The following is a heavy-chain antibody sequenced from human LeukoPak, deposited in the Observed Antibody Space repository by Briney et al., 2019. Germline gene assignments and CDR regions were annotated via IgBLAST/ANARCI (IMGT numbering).Heavy chain of an antibody. D-gene: IGHD3-16*01. CDR1: GFTFSSYW. Sequence: PGGSLRLSCAASGFTFSSYWMHRVRQAPGKGLVWVSRINSDGSSTSYADSVKGRFTISRDNAKNTLYLQMNSLRAEDTAVYYCARDWGTYGMDVWGQGTTVTVSS. J-gene: IGHJ6*02. V-gene: IGHV3-74*01. CDR2: INSDGSST. CDR3: ARDWGTYGMDV.